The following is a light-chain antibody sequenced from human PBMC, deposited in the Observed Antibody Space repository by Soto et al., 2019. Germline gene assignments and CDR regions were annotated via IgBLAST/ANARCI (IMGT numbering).Light chain of an antibody. CDR1: QAITND. V-gene: IGKV1-17*01. CDR3: LQHNSYPRT. Sequence: DIQMTQSPSSLSASVGDRVTITCRASQAITNDLSWYQQKPGEPPKRLIYAASTLHSGVPSRFRGSGSGTEFTLTISSLQPEDFATYFCLQHNSYPRTFGQGTKVEIK. J-gene: IGKJ1*01. CDR2: AAS.